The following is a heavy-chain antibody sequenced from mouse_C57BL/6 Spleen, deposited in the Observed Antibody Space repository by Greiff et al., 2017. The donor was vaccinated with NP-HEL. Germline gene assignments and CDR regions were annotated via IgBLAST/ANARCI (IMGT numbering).Heavy chain of an antibody. J-gene: IGHJ4*01. CDR2: INPNNGGT. D-gene: IGHD1-1*01. CDR1: GYTFTDYY. Sequence: EVQLQQSGPELVKPGASVKISCKASGYTFTDYYMNWVKQSHGKSLEWIGDINPNNGGTSYNQKFKGKATLTVDKSSSTAYMELRSLTSEDAAVYYCARMGYYGSSYVRYAMDYWGQGTSVTVSS. CDR3: ARMGYYGSSYVRYAMDY. V-gene: IGHV1-26*01.